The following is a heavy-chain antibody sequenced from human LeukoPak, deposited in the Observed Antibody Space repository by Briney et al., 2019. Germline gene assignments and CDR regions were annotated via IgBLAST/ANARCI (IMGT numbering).Heavy chain of an antibody. D-gene: IGHD6-19*01. Sequence: SETLSLTCTVSGGSVSSGSYYWSWIRQPPGKGLEWIGYIYYSGSTNYNPSLKSRVTISVDTSKNQFSLKLSSVTVADTAVYYCARVGSASYSSGWNRKSRVGYFDYWGQGTLVTVSS. CDR2: IYYSGST. CDR3: ARVGSASYSSGWNRKSRVGYFDY. CDR1: GGSVSSGSYY. J-gene: IGHJ4*02. V-gene: IGHV4-61*01.